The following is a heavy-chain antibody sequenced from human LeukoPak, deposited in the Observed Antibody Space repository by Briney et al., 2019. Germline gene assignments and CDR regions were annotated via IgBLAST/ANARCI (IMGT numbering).Heavy chain of an antibody. CDR3: GRGGYYAATDV. J-gene: IGHJ4*02. CDR1: GHTFSSHS. CDR2: IISNGGNT. Sequence: ETLTLSCAVSGHTFSSHSMRWIRQPPGKGLEYVSDIISNGGNTYYAASVRRRFNISRNISKDTVYLQMGMLRPEVTGVYYGGRGGYYAATDVWGQGTLVTVSS. V-gene: IGHV3-64*02. D-gene: IGHD3-3*01.